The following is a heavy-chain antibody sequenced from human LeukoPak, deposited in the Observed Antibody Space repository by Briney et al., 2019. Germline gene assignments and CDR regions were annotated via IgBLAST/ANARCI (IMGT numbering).Heavy chain of an antibody. CDR2: ISISGANT. Sequence: GGSLRLSCVASGFTFSSYAMMWVRQAPGKGLEWVSRISISGANTYYEDSVKGRFTISRDNSKNTLYLQMNSLRAEDTAVYYCAKDQEGSGSYWGQGTLVTVSS. CDR3: AKDQEGSGSY. D-gene: IGHD3-10*01. V-gene: IGHV3-23*01. CDR1: GFTFSSYA. J-gene: IGHJ4*02.